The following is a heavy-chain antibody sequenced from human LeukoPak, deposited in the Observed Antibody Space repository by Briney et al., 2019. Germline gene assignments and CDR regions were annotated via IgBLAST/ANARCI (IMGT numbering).Heavy chain of an antibody. J-gene: IGHJ4*02. CDR3: AKDRCSGGSCYNY. CDR2: ISGSGGST. V-gene: IGHV3-23*01. Sequence: GGSLRLSCAASGFAFSSYGMSWVRQAPGKGLEWVSAISGSGGSTYYADSVKGRFTISRDNSKNTLYLQMNSLRAEDTAVYYCAKDRCSGGSCYNYWGQGTLVSVSS. D-gene: IGHD2-15*01. CDR1: GFAFSSYG.